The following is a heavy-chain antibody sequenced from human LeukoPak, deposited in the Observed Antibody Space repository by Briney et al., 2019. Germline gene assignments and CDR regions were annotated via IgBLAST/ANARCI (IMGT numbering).Heavy chain of an antibody. CDR1: GFTFSRYW. Sequence: AGGSLRLSCAASGFTFSRYWMSWVRQAPGKALEWVANQKEDGSEKYYVDSVKGRFTISRDNAKNSVYLQMNSLRAEDTAVYYCARDEVAGSFDYWGQGILVTVSS. CDR3: ARDEVAGSFDY. CDR2: QKEDGSEK. V-gene: IGHV3-7*01. J-gene: IGHJ4*02.